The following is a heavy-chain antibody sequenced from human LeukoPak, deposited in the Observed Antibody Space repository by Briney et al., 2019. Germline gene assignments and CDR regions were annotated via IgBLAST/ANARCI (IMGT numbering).Heavy chain of an antibody. V-gene: IGHV4-34*01. J-gene: IGHJ6*02. CDR1: GGSFSGYY. CDR2: INHSGST. Sequence: SETLSLTCAVYGGSFSGYYWSWIRQPPGKGLEWIGEINHSGSTNYNPSLKSRVTISVDTSENQFSLKLSSVTAADTAVYYCASATMITFGGVIVSHGYYYYGMDVWGQGTTVTVSS. CDR3: ASATMITFGGVIVSHGYYYYGMDV. D-gene: IGHD3-16*02.